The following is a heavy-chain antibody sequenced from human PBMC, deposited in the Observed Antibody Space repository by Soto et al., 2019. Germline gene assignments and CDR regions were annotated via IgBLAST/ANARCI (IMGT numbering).Heavy chain of an antibody. CDR1: GGSFSGYY. CDR2: INHSGST. CDR3: ARGEIRELKRRPIGKFDY. J-gene: IGHJ4*02. Sequence: SETLSLTCAVYGGSFSGYYWSWIRQPPGKGLEWIGEINHSGSTNYNPSLKSRVAISVDTSKNQFSLKLSSVTAADTAVYYCARGEIRELKRRPIGKFDYWGQGTLVTVSS. D-gene: IGHD3-10*01. V-gene: IGHV4-34*01.